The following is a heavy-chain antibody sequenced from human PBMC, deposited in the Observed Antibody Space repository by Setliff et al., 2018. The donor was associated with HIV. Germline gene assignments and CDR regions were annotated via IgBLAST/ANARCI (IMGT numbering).Heavy chain of an antibody. D-gene: IGHD2-21*02. V-gene: IGHV3-30*02. CDR1: GFTFSSYG. CDR3: AKAGDPTGFFYFYLDV. Sequence: PGGSLRLSCAASGFTFSSYGMHWVRQAPGKGLEWVAFIRYDGSNKYYADSVKGRFTISRDNSKNTLYLQMNSLRAEDTAVYYCAKAGDPTGFFYFYLDVWGKGTSVTVSS. CDR2: IRYDGSNK. J-gene: IGHJ6*03.